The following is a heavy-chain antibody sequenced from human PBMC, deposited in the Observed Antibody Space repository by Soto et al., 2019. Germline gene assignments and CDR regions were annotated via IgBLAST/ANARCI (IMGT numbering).Heavy chain of an antibody. V-gene: IGHV5-51*01. CDR1: GYSFSTYW. CDR3: ARHASSRTSNYDYYAVDF. CDR2: IYPGDSDS. J-gene: IGHJ6*02. Sequence: LKISCKASGYSFSTYWIGWVRQMPGKGLDWMGVIYPGDSDSRYNPSFQGHVTISADKSISTAYLQWSSLRASDSAIYYCARHASSRTSNYDYYAVDFWGLGTTATVSS. D-gene: IGHD4-4*01.